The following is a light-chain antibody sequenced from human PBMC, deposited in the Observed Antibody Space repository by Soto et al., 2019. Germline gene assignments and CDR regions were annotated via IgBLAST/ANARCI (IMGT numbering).Light chain of an antibody. V-gene: IGKV3-20*01. CDR2: GAS. Sequence: EIVLTQSPGPLSLSPGERATLSCRASQSVSSSYLAWYQQKPGQAPRLLIYGASSRATGIPDRFSGSVSGTDFTLTISRLDPEDFAVYYCQQYGSSPLTFGGGTKVEIK. CDR3: QQYGSSPLT. J-gene: IGKJ4*01. CDR1: QSVSSSY.